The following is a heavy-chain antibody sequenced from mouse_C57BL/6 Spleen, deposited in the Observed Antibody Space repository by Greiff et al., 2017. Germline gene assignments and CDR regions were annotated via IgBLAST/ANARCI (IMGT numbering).Heavy chain of an antibody. J-gene: IGHJ4*01. V-gene: IGHV1-22*01. CDR1: GYTFTDYN. CDR3: ARYYGSSYVGAMDY. Sequence: EVQLQQSGPELVKPGASVKMSCKASGYTFTDYNMHWVKQSHGKSLEWIGYINPNNGGTSYNQKFKGKATLTVNKSSSTAYMELRSLTSEDSAVYYCARYYGSSYVGAMDYWGQGTSVTVSS. CDR2: INPNNGGT. D-gene: IGHD1-1*01.